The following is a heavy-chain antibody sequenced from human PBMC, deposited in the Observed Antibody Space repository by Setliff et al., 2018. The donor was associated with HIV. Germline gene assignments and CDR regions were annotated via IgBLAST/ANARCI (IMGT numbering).Heavy chain of an antibody. CDR3: ARGRALGV. CDR2: IYTSGST. CDR1: GGSISSGSYY. V-gene: IGHV4-61*09. Sequence: SETLSLTCTVSGGSISSGSYYWSWIRQPAGKGLEWIGHIYTSGSTHYNPSLKSRVTVSVDTSKNQFSLKLSSVTAADTAVYYCARGRALGVWGQGTMVTVSS. J-gene: IGHJ3*01. D-gene: IGHD3-3*02.